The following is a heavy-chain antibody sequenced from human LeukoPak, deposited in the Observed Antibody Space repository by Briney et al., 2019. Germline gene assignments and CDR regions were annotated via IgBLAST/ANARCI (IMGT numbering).Heavy chain of an antibody. CDR1: GCSISSSSYY. CDR2: IYYSGCS. J-gene: IGHJ4*02. CDR3: ARNSSSGWFDF. Sequence: PSETLSLTCTVSGCSISSSSYYWGWIGQPPGKGLEWIGSIYYSGCSYYNPSLKSRVTISVDTSKNQFSLRLTSVNVADTAVYYCARNSSSGWFDFWGQGTLVTVSS. D-gene: IGHD6-19*01. V-gene: IGHV4-39*01.